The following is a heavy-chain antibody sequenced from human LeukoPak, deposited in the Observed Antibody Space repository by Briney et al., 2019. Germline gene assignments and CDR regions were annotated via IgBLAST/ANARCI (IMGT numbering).Heavy chain of an antibody. J-gene: IGHJ3*02. CDR3: GTGFRTGIPEAFDI. CDR1: GYTLTELS. Sequence: ASVKVSCKVSGYTLTELSMHWVRQAPGKGLEWMGGFDPDDGETIYAQTFKGRVTMPEDTSTDTAYMELNSLRSEDTAVYYCGTGFRTGIPEAFDIWGQGTMITVSA. CDR2: FDPDDGET. D-gene: IGHD3-10*01. V-gene: IGHV1-24*01.